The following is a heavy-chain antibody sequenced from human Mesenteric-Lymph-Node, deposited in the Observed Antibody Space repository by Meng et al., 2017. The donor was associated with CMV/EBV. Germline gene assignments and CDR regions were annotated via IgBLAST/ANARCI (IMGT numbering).Heavy chain of an antibody. D-gene: IGHD6-25*01. Sequence: SETLSLTCTVSGGSIRSGDHYWGWIRQPPGKGLEWIGYIYYTGTTYYNPSLKSRVIISIDTSKNQVSLKLSSVTAADTAVYYCSRVAADATVDCWGQGTMVTVSS. CDR2: IYYTGTT. J-gene: IGHJ4*02. V-gene: IGHV4-30-4*01. CDR1: GGSIRSGDHY. CDR3: SRVAADATVDC.